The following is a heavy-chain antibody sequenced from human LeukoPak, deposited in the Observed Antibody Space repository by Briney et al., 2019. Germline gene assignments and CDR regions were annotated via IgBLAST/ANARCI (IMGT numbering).Heavy chain of an antibody. CDR1: GFTFSSYS. Sequence: PGGSLRLSCAASGFTFSSYSMNWVRQAPGKGLEWVSYISSSSSTIYYADSVKGRFTISRDNAKNSLYLQMNSLRAEDTAVYYCARGQLLISGQGNKYYFDYWGQGTLVTVSS. J-gene: IGHJ4*02. D-gene: IGHD2-2*01. CDR2: ISSSSSTI. V-gene: IGHV3-48*04. CDR3: ARGQLLISGQGNKYYFDY.